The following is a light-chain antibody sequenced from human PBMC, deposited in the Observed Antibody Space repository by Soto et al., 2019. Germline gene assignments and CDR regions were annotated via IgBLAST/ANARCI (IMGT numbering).Light chain of an antibody. J-gene: IGKJ1*01. CDR1: QSVSSN. Sequence: EIVMTQSPATLSVSPGERATLSCRASQSVSSNLAWYQQKPGQAPRLLIYGASTRATGIPARFSGSGSGTEFTLTISSLQSEEFAVYYCQQYGSSPWTVGQGNKVDIK. CDR2: GAS. CDR3: QQYGSSPWT. V-gene: IGKV3-15*01.